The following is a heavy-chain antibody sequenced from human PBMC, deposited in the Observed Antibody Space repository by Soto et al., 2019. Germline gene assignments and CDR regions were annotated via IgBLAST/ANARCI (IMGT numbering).Heavy chain of an antibody. CDR1: GDFINDYN. CDR2: IYYDGRT. J-gene: IGHJ3*02. CDR3: ARDSCSGGSCYAPFDAFDI. D-gene: IGHD2-15*01. V-gene: IGHV4-59*01. Sequence: SETLSLTCTVSGDFINDYNWSWIRQPPGRGLEWIGYIYYDGRTTYSPSLKSRVTVSLDRSKNQFSLKLSSVTAADTAVYYCARDSCSGGSCYAPFDAFDIWGQGKMVTVSS.